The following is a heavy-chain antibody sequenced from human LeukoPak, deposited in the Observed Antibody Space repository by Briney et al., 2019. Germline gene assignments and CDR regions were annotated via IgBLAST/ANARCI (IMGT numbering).Heavy chain of an antibody. D-gene: IGHD2-2*01. CDR1: GYSFTAYY. CDR2: INPNSGCT. CDR3: ARDGCSSTSCYRGVGDY. V-gene: IGHV1-2*02. J-gene: IGHJ4*02. Sequence: ASVKVSCKASGYSFTAYYMHWVRQAPGQGREGMGWINPNSGCTNYAQKFQGRVTMTRDTSISTAYVALSRLRYDDTAVYYCARDGCSSTSCYRGVGDYWGQGTLVTVSS.